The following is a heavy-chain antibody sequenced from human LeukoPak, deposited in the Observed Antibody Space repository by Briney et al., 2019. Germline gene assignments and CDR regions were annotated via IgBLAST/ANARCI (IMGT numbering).Heavy chain of an antibody. CDR1: GFSFSTYS. CDR3: ARGVEPLAANTLAY. Sequence: KTGGSLRLSCAASGFSFSTYSMNWVRQAPGKGLEWVSVLYSDGNTKYADSVQGRFTISRDNSKNTLYLEMNSLSPDDTAVYYCARGVEPLAANTLAYWGQGTLVTVSS. D-gene: IGHD1-14*01. J-gene: IGHJ4*02. CDR2: LYSDGNT. V-gene: IGHV3-53*01.